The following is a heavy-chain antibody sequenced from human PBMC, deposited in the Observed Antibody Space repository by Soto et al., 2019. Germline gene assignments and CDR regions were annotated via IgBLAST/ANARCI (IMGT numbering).Heavy chain of an antibody. CDR1: GFTFSSYG. V-gene: IGHV3-33*01. J-gene: IGHJ5*02. CDR3: ARGVRDCSGGSCEGWFDP. CDR2: IWYDGSNK. Sequence: PGGSLRLSCAASGFTFSSYGMHWVRKAPGKGLEWVAVIWYDGSNKYYADSVKGRFAISRDNSKNTLYLQMNSLRAEDTAVYYCARGVRDCSGGSCEGWFDPWGQGTLVTVSS. D-gene: IGHD2-15*01.